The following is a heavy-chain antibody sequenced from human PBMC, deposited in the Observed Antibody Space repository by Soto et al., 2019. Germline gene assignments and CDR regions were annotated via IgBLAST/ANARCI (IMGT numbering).Heavy chain of an antibody. V-gene: IGHV4-31*03. CDR1: GGSISSGGYY. Sequence: SETLSLTCTVSGGSISSGGYYWSWIRQHPGKGLEWIGYIYYSGSTYYNPSLKSRVTISVDTSKNQFSLKLSSVTAADTAVYYCARVGAYCGGDCHPFDYWGQGTLVNVSS. D-gene: IGHD2-21*01. CDR2: IYYSGST. J-gene: IGHJ4*02. CDR3: ARVGAYCGGDCHPFDY.